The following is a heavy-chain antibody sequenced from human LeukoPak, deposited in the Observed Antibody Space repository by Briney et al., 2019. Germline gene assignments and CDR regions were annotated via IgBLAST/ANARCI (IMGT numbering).Heavy chain of an antibody. CDR2: IYYSGST. J-gene: IGHJ4*02. D-gene: IGHD3-10*01. Sequence: SETLSLTCTVSGGSISSSSYYWGWIRQPPGKGLEWIGSIYYSGSTYYNPSLKSRVTISVDTSKNQFSLKLSSVTAADTAVYYCASEYGSGSYYPKYYFDYWGQGTLVTVSS. CDR3: ASEYGSGSYYPKYYFDY. CDR1: GGSISSSSYY. V-gene: IGHV4-39*01.